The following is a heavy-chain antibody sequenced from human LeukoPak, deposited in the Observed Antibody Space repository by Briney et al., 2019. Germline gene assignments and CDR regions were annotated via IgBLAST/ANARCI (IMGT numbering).Heavy chain of an antibody. V-gene: IGHV5-51*01. J-gene: IGHJ6*03. CDR2: IYPGDSDT. CDR1: GYSFTNYW. D-gene: IGHD3-22*01. Sequence: GESLKISCKGSGYSFTNYWIGWVRQMPGKGLEWMGIIYPGDSDTKHSPSFQGRVTISADKSISTAYLQWSSLKASDTAMYYCARRIYDTSGDYMDVWGKGTTVTVSS. CDR3: ARRIYDTSGDYMDV.